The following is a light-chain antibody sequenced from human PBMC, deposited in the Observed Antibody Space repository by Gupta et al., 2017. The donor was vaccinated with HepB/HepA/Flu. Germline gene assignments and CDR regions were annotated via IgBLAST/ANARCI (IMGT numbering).Light chain of an antibody. J-gene: IGKJ3*01. CDR1: QSIDNN. Sequence: EIVMTQSPATLSISPGDRATLSCRASQSIDNNLAWYQQNPGLPPRLLIYGAFTRATGVPARFSGSGSETEFTLSVSSLQSEDSAVYYCQQYNNWPFTFGHGTKVDIQ. CDR3: QQYNNWPFT. V-gene: IGKV3-15*01. CDR2: GAF.